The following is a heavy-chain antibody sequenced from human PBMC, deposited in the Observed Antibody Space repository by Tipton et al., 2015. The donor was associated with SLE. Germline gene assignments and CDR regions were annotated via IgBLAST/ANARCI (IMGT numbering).Heavy chain of an antibody. D-gene: IGHD6-13*01. Sequence: TLSLTCTVSGGSISSHYWGWIRQPPGKGLEWIGYIYYSGSTNYNPSLKSRVTISVDTSKNQFSLKLSSVTAADTAVYYCARDLAAVAIDPWGQGTLVTVSS. CDR1: GGSISSHY. J-gene: IGHJ5*02. CDR2: IYYSGST. CDR3: ARDLAAVAIDP. V-gene: IGHV4-59*11.